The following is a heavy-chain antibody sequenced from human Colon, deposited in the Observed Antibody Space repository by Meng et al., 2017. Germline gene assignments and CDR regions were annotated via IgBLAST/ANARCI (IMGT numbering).Heavy chain of an antibody. Sequence: QVQPQEPGPALVRPSETLSPVCAVSGASVRSPDHQWGWVRQPPGKGLEWIGYARIDYANTNYNPSLKSRVNVSLDTSKNQFSLNVRSVTAADTAVYYCARDYWGSLDFWGQGILVTVSS. CDR1: GASVRSPDHQ. D-gene: IGHD3-16*01. CDR2: ARIDYANT. V-gene: IGHV4-61*08. J-gene: IGHJ4*02. CDR3: ARDYWGSLDF.